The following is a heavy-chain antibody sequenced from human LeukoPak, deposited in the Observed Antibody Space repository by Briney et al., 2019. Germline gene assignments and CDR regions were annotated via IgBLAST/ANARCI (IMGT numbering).Heavy chain of an antibody. D-gene: IGHD2-21*02. J-gene: IGHJ4*02. Sequence: GGSLRLSCAASGFTFSYYAMSWVRQAPGKGLEWVSSISSSSSYIYYADSVKGRFTISRDNAKNSLYLQMNSLRAEDTAVYYCARVGAYCGGDCYSDYWGQGTLVTVSS. CDR2: ISSSSSYI. V-gene: IGHV3-21*01. CDR3: ARVGAYCGGDCYSDY. CDR1: GFTFSYYA.